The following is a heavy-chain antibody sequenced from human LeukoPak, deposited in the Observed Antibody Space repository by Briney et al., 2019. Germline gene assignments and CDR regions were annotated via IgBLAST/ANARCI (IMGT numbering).Heavy chain of an antibody. J-gene: IGHJ6*03. CDR3: AKGAPSITMVRGVKDYYYYYMDV. Sequence: PGGSLRLSCAASGFNFNTYTMHWVRQAPGKGLEWVAFIRYDGSNKYYADSVKGRFTISRDNSKNTLYLQMNSLRAEDTAVYYCAKGAPSITMVRGVKDYYYYYMDVWGKGTTVTISS. CDR2: IRYDGSNK. V-gene: IGHV3-30*02. CDR1: GFNFNTYT. D-gene: IGHD3-10*01.